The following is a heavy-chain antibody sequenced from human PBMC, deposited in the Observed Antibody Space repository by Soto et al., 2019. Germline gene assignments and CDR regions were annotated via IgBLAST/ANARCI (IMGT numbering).Heavy chain of an antibody. V-gene: IGHV5-10-1*01. CDR2: IDPNDSYF. J-gene: IGHJ3*01. CDR1: GYIFTNYW. D-gene: IGHD3-10*01. Sequence: PGESLKICCRASGYIFTNYWISWVRQMPGKGLEWVGRIDPNDSYFNYNPSFQGHVTSSVDESINTAYLQWSGLKASDTAMYYCATFRRDSVRVPSAPDLFDVWGQGTLVTVSS. CDR3: ATFRRDSVRVPSAPDLFDV.